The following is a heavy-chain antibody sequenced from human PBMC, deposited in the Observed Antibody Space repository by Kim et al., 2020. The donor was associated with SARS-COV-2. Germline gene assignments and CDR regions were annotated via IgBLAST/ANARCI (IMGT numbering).Heavy chain of an antibody. CDR2: ITNSGSPI. CDR1: GFTFSNYE. Sequence: GGSLRLSCVASGFTFSNYEMHWVRQAPGKGLEWISYITNSGSPIYYADSVRGRFTISRDNAKNSLCLQMNSLRAEDTAVYYCVREKRVYDGDAYYRGMDV. CDR3: VREKRVYDGDAYYRGMDV. J-gene: IGHJ6*01. D-gene: IGHD2-21*01. V-gene: IGHV3-48*03.